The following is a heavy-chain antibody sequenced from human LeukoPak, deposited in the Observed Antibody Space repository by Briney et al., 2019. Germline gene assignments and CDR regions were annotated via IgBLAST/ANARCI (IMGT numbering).Heavy chain of an antibody. Sequence: ASVKVSCKASGYTLTSYGINWMRQAPGQGLEWMGWISTQSGNTNYAQKVQGRLTLTTDRSTNTAYMELRSLRSDDTAVYYCARGAYGDKWGQGTMVTVSS. CDR2: ISTQSGNT. CDR1: GYTLTSYG. J-gene: IGHJ4*02. V-gene: IGHV1-18*01. D-gene: IGHD4-17*01. CDR3: ARGAYGDK.